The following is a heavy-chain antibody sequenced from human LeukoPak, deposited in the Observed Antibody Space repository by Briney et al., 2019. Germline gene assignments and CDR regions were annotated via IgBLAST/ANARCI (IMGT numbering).Heavy chain of an antibody. J-gene: IGHJ4*02. V-gene: IGHV3-30*18. CDR2: ISYDGSNK. CDR1: GFTFSSYG. CDR3: AKVQGIAVAGTIGY. D-gene: IGHD6-19*01. Sequence: PGGSLRLSCAASGFTFSSYGMHWVRQAPGKGLEWVAVISYDGSNKYYADSVKGRFTISRDNSKNTLYLQMNSLRAGDTAVYYCAKVQGIAVAGTIGYWGQGTLVTVSS.